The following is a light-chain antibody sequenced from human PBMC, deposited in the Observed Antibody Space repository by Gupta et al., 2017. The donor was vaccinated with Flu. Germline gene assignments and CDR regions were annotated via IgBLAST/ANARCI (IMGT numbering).Light chain of an antibody. Sequence: PSSLSASVGDRVTIACRASQNISRYLNWFQQKPGEAPKVLIFAASSLQAGVPSRFSGGGSGTDFTLTISSLQPEDSAVYFCQQTYSTPQTFGQGTKVEIK. V-gene: IGKV1-39*01. CDR3: QQTYSTPQT. CDR2: AAS. J-gene: IGKJ2*01. CDR1: QNISRY.